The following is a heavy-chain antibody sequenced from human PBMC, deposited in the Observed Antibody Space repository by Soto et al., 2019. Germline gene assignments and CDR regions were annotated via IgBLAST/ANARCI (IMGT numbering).Heavy chain of an antibody. CDR2: IIPILGIA. J-gene: IGHJ4*02. CDR3: ARGWDTAMARFY. CDR1: GGTFSSYT. V-gene: IGHV1-69*02. D-gene: IGHD5-18*01. Sequence: QVQLVQSGAEVKKPGSSVKVSCKASGGTFSSYTISWVRQAPGQGLEWMGRIIPILGIANYAQKFQGRVTLTADKSTSTAYMELSSLRSEDTAVYYCARGWDTAMARFYWGEGTLVTVSS.